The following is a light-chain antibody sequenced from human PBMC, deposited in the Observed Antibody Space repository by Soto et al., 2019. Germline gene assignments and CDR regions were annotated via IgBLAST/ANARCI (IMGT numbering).Light chain of an antibody. CDR2: GAS. CDR3: QQYTNWPPWT. CDR1: QSISTN. V-gene: IGKV3-15*01. Sequence: EIVMTQSPATLSVSPGERVTLSCRASQSISTNLAWYQQKPGQAPRLLIYGASARATGIPARFSGSGSGTECTLTISRLQSEDFAVYYCQQYTNWPPWTFGQGTKVDFK. J-gene: IGKJ1*01.